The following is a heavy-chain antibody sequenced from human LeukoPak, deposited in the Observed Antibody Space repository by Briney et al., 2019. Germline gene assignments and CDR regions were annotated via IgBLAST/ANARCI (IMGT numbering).Heavy chain of an antibody. V-gene: IGHV4-59*01. Sequence: PSETLSLTCTVSGGSISSYYWSWIRQPPGKGLEWIGYIYYSGSTNYNPSLKSRVTISVDTSKNQFSLKLSSVTAADTAVYYCARAFSASSGEYYYYMDVWGKGTTVTVSS. CDR3: ARAFSASSGEYYYYMDV. CDR1: GGSISSYY. CDR2: IYYSGST. J-gene: IGHJ6*03. D-gene: IGHD3-10*01.